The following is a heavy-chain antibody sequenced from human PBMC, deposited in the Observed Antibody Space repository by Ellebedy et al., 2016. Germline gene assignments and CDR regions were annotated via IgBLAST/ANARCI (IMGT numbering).Heavy chain of an antibody. CDR2: ISGSGGST. J-gene: IGHJ6*02. D-gene: IGHD2-21*01. CDR3: AKGGGGDYYGMDV. V-gene: IGHV3-23*01. Sequence: GESLKISXAASGFTFSSYSMNWVRQAPGKGLEWVSAISGSGGSTYYADSVKGRFTISRDNSKNTLYLQMNSLRAEDTAVYYCAKGGGGDYYGMDVWGQGTTVTVSS. CDR1: GFTFSSYS.